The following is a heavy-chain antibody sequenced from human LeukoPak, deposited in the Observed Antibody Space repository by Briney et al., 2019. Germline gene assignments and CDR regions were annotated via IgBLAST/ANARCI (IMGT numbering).Heavy chain of an antibody. D-gene: IGHD1-1*01. CDR2: ISYDGNSQ. J-gene: IGHJ4*02. CDR1: GFTFSSYA. CDR3: AKPYPTLTTSAVLDN. V-gene: IGHV3-30*18. Sequence: GGSLRLSCAASGFTFSSYAIHWVRQAPGRGLEWVAAISYDGNSQHYGAPVKGRFTISRDNSKNTVYLQINTLRTDDAAIYYCAKPYPTLTTSAVLDNWGQGTLVTVSS.